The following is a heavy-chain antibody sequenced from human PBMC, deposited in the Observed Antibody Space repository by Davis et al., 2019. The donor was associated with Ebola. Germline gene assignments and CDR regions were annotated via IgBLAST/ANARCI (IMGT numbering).Heavy chain of an antibody. V-gene: IGHV1-69*04. J-gene: IGHJ6*04. CDR2: IIPILGIA. CDR1: GGTFSSYT. CDR3: ARDRRTKGSGYYYYYYGMDV. D-gene: IGHD3-22*01. Sequence: AASVKVSCKASGGTFSSYTISWVRQAPGQGLEWMGRIIPILGIANYAQKFQGRVTITADESTSTAYMELSSLRSEDTAVYYCARDRRTKGSGYYYYYYGMDVRGKGTTVTVSS.